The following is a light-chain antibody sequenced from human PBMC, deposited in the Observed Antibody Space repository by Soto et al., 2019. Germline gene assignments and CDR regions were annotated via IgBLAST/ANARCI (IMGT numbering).Light chain of an antibody. J-gene: IGLJ1*01. CDR1: SSDVGTYNL. CDR2: EGS. Sequence: QSALTQPDSVSGSPGQSITITCTGTSSDVGTYNLVSWYQQQPGKAPKLMIYEGSKRPSGVSNRFSGSKSGNTASLTISGLQAEDEADYYCCSYAGVNTYVFGTGTKVTVL. CDR3: CSYAGVNTYV. V-gene: IGLV2-23*01.